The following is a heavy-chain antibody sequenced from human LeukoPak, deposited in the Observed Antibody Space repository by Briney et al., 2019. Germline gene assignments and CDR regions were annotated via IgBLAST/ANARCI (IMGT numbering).Heavy chain of an antibody. CDR2: INSDGSST. Sequence: PGGSLRLSCADSGFTFSSYCMHWVRHAPGKGLVWVSRINSDGSSTSYADSVKGRFTISRDNAKNTLYLQMNSLRAEDTAVYYCARESITMVRGVKAEFFDPWGQGTLVTVSS. J-gene: IGHJ5*02. CDR1: GFTFSSYC. CDR3: ARESITMVRGVKAEFFDP. V-gene: IGHV3-74*01. D-gene: IGHD3-10*01.